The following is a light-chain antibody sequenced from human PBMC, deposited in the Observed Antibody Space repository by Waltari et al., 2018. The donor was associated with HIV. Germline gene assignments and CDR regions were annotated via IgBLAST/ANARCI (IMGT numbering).Light chain of an antibody. CDR3: SSYTSSSTRV. V-gene: IGLV2-14*03. CDR2: DVS. J-gene: IGLJ3*02. Sequence: QSALTHPASVSGSPVQSLTISCTGTSSYVGGSNSFFWYQRHPGKAPKLMIYDVSTRPSGVSNRFSGSKSGNTASLTISGLQAEDEADYYCSSYTSSSTRVFGGGTTVTVL. CDR1: SSYVGGSNS.